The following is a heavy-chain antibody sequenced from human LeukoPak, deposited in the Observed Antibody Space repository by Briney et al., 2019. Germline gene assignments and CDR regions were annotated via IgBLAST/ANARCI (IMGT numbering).Heavy chain of an antibody. J-gene: IGHJ4*02. Sequence: GASVKVSCKASGYTFTIYDINWVRQATGQGLGWRGWMNPNSGNTGYAQKFQGRVTMTRNTSISTAYMELSSLRSEDTAVYYCARGTGHSGWKVDYWGQGTLVTVSS. CDR2: MNPNSGNT. CDR3: ARGTGHSGWKVDY. D-gene: IGHD6-19*01. CDR1: GYTFTIYD. V-gene: IGHV1-8*01.